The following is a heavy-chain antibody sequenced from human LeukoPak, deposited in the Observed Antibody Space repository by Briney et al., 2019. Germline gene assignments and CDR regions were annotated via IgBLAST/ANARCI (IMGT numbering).Heavy chain of an antibody. CDR1: GGSISSSSYY. CDR3: AWIISATGTGGYYFNY. J-gene: IGHJ4*02. Sequence: PSETLSLTCTVSGGSISSSSYYWGWIRQPPGKGLEWIGSIYYSGSTYYNPSLKSRVTISVDTSKNQFSLKLSSVTAADTAVYYCAWIISATGTGGYYFNYWGQGTLVTVSS. V-gene: IGHV4-39*07. D-gene: IGHD6-13*01. CDR2: IYYSGST.